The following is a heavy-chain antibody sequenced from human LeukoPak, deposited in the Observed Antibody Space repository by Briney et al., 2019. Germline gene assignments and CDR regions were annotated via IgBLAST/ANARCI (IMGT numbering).Heavy chain of an antibody. CDR2: VNLQGST. V-gene: IGHV4-4*02. CDR3: AREGGPYRPLDY. CDR1: GGSISDTNW. Sequence: ASETLSLTCGVSGGSISDTNWWTWFRQPPGKGLEWIGEVNLQGSTNYNPSLKSRVAISVDKSENHISLKLPSVTAADTAVYYCAREGGPYRPLDYSGQGTLVTVAS. J-gene: IGHJ4*02.